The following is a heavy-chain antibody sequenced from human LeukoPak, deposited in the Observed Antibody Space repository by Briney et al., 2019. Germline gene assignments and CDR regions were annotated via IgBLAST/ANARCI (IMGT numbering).Heavy chain of an antibody. CDR3: ARAGYGYLYFDL. CDR2: IGTAGDT. Sequence: GGSLRLSCAASGFTFNSYDMHWVRQATGKGLEWVSAIGTAGDTYYPGSVKGRFTISRENAKNSLYLQMNSLRAGDTTVYYCARAGYGYLYFDLWGRGTLVTVSS. CDR1: GFTFNSYD. V-gene: IGHV3-13*01. J-gene: IGHJ2*01. D-gene: IGHD5-18*01.